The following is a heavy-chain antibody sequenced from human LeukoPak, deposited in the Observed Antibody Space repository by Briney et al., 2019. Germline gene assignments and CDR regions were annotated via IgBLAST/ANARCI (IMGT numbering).Heavy chain of an antibody. CDR3: ARHLAPSSGYLTLDY. J-gene: IGHJ4*02. CDR2: IYYSGST. V-gene: IGHV4-39*01. D-gene: IGHD3-22*01. Sequence: SETLSLTCTVSGGSISSYYWGWIRQPPGKGLEWIGSIYYSGSTYYNPSLKSRVTISVDTSKNRFSLNLSSVTAADTAVYYCARHLAPSSGYLTLDYWGQGTLVTVSS. CDR1: GGSISSYY.